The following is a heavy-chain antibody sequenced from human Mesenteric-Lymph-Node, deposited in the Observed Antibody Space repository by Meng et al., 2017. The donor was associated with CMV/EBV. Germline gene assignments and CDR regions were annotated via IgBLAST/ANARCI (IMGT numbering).Heavy chain of an antibody. D-gene: IGHD2-2*02. J-gene: IGHJ6*02. CDR1: TFTFVDHD. CDR3: AQGLYDPYYYAMDV. CDR2: LNWNGGST. V-gene: IGHV3-20*04. Sequence: GGSLRLSCVASTFTFVDHDMNWFRQAPGKGLEGVSGLNWNGGSTGSADSVKGRFTISRDNAKNSLYLQMNSLRAEDTAVYYCAQGLYDPYYYAMDVWGQGTTVTVSS.